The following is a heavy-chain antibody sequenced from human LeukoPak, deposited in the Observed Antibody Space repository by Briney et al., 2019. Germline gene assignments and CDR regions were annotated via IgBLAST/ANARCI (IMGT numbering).Heavy chain of an antibody. V-gene: IGHV3-21*01. D-gene: IGHD5-18*01. CDR3: ARAPTGHGYSYGYWCDY. CDR1: GFTFSSYA. J-gene: IGHJ4*02. Sequence: GGSLRLSCAASGFTFSSYAMSWVRQAPGKGLEWVSSISSSSSYIYYADSVKGRFTISRDNAKNSLYLQMNSLRAEDTAVYYCARAPTGHGYSYGYWCDYWGQGTLVTVSS. CDR2: ISSSSSYI.